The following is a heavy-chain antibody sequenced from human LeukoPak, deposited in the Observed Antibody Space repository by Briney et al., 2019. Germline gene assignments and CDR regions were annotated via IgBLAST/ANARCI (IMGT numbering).Heavy chain of an antibody. CDR3: AREVRYCSGGSCYREGFDY. D-gene: IGHD2-15*01. V-gene: IGHV4-39*02. J-gene: IGHJ4*02. CDR2: IYYSGST. Sequence: SETLSLTCTVSGGSISSSSYYWGWIRQPPGKGLEWIGSIYYSGSTYYNPSLKSRVTISVDTSENQFSLKLSSVTAADTAVYYCAREVRYCSGGSCYREGFDYWGQGTLVTVSS. CDR1: GGSISSSSYY.